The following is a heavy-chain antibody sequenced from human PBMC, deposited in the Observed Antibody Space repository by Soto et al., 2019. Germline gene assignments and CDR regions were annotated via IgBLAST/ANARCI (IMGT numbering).Heavy chain of an antibody. CDR1: GYTFTRYT. Sequence: QVQLVQSGAEVKKPGGSVKISCKASGYTFTRYTMNWVGQAPGQRLEWMGWINPDNGNTKSSQKFQDRVIITRDTSASTAYMDLSSLRSEDTAVYYCARGIATGQLDPWGQGTLVTVSS. D-gene: IGHD2-15*01. J-gene: IGHJ5*02. CDR2: INPDNGNT. CDR3: ARGIATGQLDP. V-gene: IGHV1-3*01.